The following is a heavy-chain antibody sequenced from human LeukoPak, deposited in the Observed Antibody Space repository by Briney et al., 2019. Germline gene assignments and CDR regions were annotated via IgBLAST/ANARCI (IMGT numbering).Heavy chain of an antibody. CDR2: IYYSGST. D-gene: IGHD6-13*01. CDR1: GGSISSGDYY. V-gene: IGHV4-30-4*01. J-gene: IGHJ4*02. CDR3: ARVAAAQRGFDY. Sequence: TLSLTFTVSGGSISSGDYYWSWIRQPPGKGLEWIGYIYYSGSTYYNPSLKSRVTISVDTSKNQFSLKLSSVTAADTAVYYCARVAAAQRGFDYWGQGTLVTVSS.